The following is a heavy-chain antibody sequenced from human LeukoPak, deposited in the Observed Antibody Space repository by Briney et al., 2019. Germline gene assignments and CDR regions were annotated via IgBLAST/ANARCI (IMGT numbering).Heavy chain of an antibody. CDR3: ARGARVYCSSTSCYAGDNWFDP. CDR2: ISAYNGNT. D-gene: IGHD2-2*01. J-gene: IGHJ5*02. CDR1: GGTFSSYA. V-gene: IGHV1-18*01. Sequence: ASVKVSCKASGGTFSSYAISWVRQAPGQGLEWMGWISAYNGNTNYAQKLQGRVTMTTDTSTSTAYMELRSLRSDDTAVYYCARGARVYCSSTSCYAGDNWFDPWGQGTLVTVSS.